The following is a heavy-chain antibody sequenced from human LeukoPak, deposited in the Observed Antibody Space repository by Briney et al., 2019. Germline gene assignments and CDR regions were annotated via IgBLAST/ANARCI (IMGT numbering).Heavy chain of an antibody. Sequence: GGSLRLSCAASGFDLGHYEVNWVRQAPGKGLEWVANIKQDGSEKYYVDSVKGRFTISRDNAKNSLYLQMNSLRAEDTAVYYCARDGYYYDSSGYYVFDYWGQGTLVTVSS. CDR3: ARDGYYYDSSGYYVFDY. CDR1: GFDLGHYE. D-gene: IGHD3-22*01. J-gene: IGHJ4*02. V-gene: IGHV3-7*01. CDR2: IKQDGSEK.